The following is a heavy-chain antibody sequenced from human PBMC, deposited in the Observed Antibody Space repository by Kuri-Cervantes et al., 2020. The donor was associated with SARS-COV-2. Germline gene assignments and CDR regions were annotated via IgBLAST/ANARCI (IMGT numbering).Heavy chain of an antibody. CDR1: GFIFSSYP. V-gene: IGHV3-30*07. CDR2: ISYDGSNK. CDR3: ARERVDYGDYYDY. Sequence: GSSLKFSCAASGFIFSSYPMHWVRPAPRRGLEWLSVISYDGSNKYYADAVKGRFIISRDNAKNSLYLQMNSLRAEDTAVYYCARERVDYGDYYDYWGQGTLVTVSS. J-gene: IGHJ4*02. D-gene: IGHD4-17*01.